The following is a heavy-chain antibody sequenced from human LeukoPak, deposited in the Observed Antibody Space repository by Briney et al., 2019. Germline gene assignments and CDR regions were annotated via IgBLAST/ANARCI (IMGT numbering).Heavy chain of an antibody. D-gene: IGHD3-3*01. CDR2: IWFDGSEK. V-gene: IGHV3-33*01. CDR3: ARDREGWSGYYKVFEY. Sequence: GGSLRLSCVAYGFEFGVYGMNWVRQAPGKGLEWVAVIWFDGSEKRYGDSVKGRFTISRDNSNNTIFLQMNSLRVEDTAVYYYARDREGWSGYYKVFEYWGQGALVTVS. CDR1: GFEFGVYG. J-gene: IGHJ4*02.